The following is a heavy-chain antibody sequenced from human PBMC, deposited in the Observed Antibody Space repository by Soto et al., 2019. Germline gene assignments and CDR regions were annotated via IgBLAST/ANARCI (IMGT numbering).Heavy chain of an antibody. CDR1: GASIGSYY. D-gene: IGHD1-26*01. Sequence: SETLSLTCTISGASIGSYYWSWIRQPPGKGLEWIGYVFHSGITGYNPSLKSRVTISVDASKNLFSLKLSSVTAADAAVYYCARDQNGSPYFDYWGQGTLVT. CDR3: ARDQNGSPYFDY. CDR2: VFHSGIT. J-gene: IGHJ4*02. V-gene: IGHV4-59*01.